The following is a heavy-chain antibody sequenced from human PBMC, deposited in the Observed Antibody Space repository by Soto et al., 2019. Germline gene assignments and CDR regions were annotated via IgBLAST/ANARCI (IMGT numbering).Heavy chain of an antibody. CDR2: ISSSSSTI. Sequence: PGGSLRLSCAASGFTFSSYSMNWVRQAPGKGLEWVSYISSSSSTIYYADSVKGRFTISRDNAKNSLYLQMNSLRAEDTAVYYCARGLISPKWLVITDDAFDIWGQGTMVTVSS. CDR1: GFTFSSYS. V-gene: IGHV3-48*01. CDR3: ARGLISPKWLVITDDAFDI. D-gene: IGHD6-19*01. J-gene: IGHJ3*02.